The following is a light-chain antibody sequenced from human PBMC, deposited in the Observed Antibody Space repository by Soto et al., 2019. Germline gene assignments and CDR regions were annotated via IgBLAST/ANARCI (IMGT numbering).Light chain of an antibody. CDR3: QQSDNTTLT. Sequence: SVAARVPITCHASQSIRSYLTWYQQKQGQAPRLLIYAASSLESGVPSRFSGSGSGTDFTLTISSLEPEDFAAYYCQQSDNTTLTFGQGTRLEIK. CDR1: QSIRSY. V-gene: IGKV1-39*01. CDR2: AAS. J-gene: IGKJ5*01.